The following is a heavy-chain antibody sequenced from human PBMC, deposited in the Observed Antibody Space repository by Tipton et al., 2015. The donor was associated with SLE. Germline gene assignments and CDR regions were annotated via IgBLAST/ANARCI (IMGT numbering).Heavy chain of an antibody. CDR2: IYYSGST. D-gene: IGHD6-6*01. CDR1: GGSISSSSTYY. Sequence: TLSLTCTVAGGSISSSSTYYWGWIRQPPGKGLEWIGSIYYSGSTYYNPSLKSRVTISVDTSKNQFSLKLSSVTAADTAIYYCASAPGSRSSTVDYWGQGTLVTVSS. CDR3: ASAPGSRSSTVDY. J-gene: IGHJ4*02. V-gene: IGHV4-39*07.